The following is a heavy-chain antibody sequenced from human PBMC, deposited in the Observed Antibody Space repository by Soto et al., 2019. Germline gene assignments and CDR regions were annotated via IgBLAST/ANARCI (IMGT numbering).Heavy chain of an antibody. CDR1: GGTFSSYA. Sequence: GASVKVSCKASGGTFSSYAISWVRQAPGQGLEWMGGIIPIFGTANYAQKFQGRVTITADESASTAYMELSSLRSEDTAVYYCARGQITFGGVIAQTVIHYYYYGMDVWGQGTTVTSP. V-gene: IGHV1-69*13. CDR3: ARGQITFGGVIAQTVIHYYYYGMDV. J-gene: IGHJ6*02. D-gene: IGHD3-16*02. CDR2: IIPIFGTA.